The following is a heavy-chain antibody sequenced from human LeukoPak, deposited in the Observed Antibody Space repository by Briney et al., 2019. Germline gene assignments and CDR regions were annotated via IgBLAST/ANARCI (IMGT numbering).Heavy chain of an antibody. Sequence: GASVKVSCKASGYTFTSYYMHWVRQAPGQGLEWMGIINPSGGSTSYAQKFQGRVTMTRDTSTSTVYMELSSLRSEDTAVYYCARDRPYGSGRTDPSFDYWGQGTRVTVSS. V-gene: IGHV1-46*01. CDR3: ARDRPYGSGRTDPSFDY. J-gene: IGHJ4*02. CDR1: GYTFTSYY. D-gene: IGHD6-19*01. CDR2: INPSGGST.